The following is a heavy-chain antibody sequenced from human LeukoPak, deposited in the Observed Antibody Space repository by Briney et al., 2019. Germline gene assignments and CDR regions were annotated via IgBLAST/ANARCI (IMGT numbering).Heavy chain of an antibody. J-gene: IGHJ5*02. D-gene: IGHD3-10*02. CDR3: ARGSRVGVRGPFDP. CDR2: VNASGGST. Sequence: GASVKVSCKASGYTFTSYYMHWVRQAPGQGLEWMGIVNASGGSTSYAQKFQGRVTMTRYTATSTVYMELSSLRSEDTAVYYCARGSRVGVRGPFDPWGQGTLVTVSS. V-gene: IGHV1-46*03. CDR1: GYTFTSYY.